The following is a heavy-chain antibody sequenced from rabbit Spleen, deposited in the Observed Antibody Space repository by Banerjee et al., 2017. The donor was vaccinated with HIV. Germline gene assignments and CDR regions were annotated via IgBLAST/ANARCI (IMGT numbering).Heavy chain of an antibody. Sequence: QSLEESGGDLVKPGASLTLTCKASGVSFSFNSYMNWVRQAPGKGLEWIGYIDPVFGITYYANWVNGRFSISRENAQNTVFLQMTSLTAADTATYFCARDGTGGSYFALWGPGTLVTVS. V-gene: IGHV1S40*01. J-gene: IGHJ6*01. CDR1: GVSFSFNSY. CDR2: IDPVFGIT. D-gene: IGHD8-1*01. CDR3: ARDGTGGSYFAL.